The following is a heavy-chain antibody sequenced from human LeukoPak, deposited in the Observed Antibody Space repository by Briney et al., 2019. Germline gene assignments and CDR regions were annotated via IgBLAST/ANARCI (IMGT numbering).Heavy chain of an antibody. D-gene: IGHD2-15*01. CDR2: IKPDGTTK. V-gene: IGHV3-7*01. CDR3: ARARASGRSGFDY. J-gene: IGHJ4*02. CDR1: GFPFSSYS. Sequence: GGSLRLSCAASGFPFSSYSMTWVRQAPGKGLEWVANIKPDGTTKFYVDSVKGRFTISRDNAKNSLDLQMNSLRDEDTAVYYCARARASGRSGFDYWGQGTLVTVSS.